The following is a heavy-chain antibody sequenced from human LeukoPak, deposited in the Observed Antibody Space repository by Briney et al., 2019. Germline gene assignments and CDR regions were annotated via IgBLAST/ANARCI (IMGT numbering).Heavy chain of an antibody. D-gene: IGHD1-26*01. CDR1: GFTFSSYA. J-gene: IGHJ4*02. CDR2: ITYSGGGA. Sequence: GGSLRLSCAASGFTFSSYAMSWVRQAPGKGLEWVSSITYSGGGAYYADSVKGRFTISRDNSKNTLYLQMNSLRAEDTAVYYCARDVTGSYYKGDFDYWGQGTLVTVSS. CDR3: ARDVTGSYYKGDFDY. V-gene: IGHV3-23*01.